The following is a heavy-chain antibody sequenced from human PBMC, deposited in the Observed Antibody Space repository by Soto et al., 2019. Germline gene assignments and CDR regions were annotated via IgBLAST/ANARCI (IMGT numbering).Heavy chain of an antibody. J-gene: IGHJ6*02. CDR1: GYTFTSYD. V-gene: IGHV1-8*01. CDR3: ARAYCSGGSCQTNYYYYYGMDV. Sequence: ASVKVSCKASGYTFTSYDINWVRQATGQGLEWMGWMNPNSGNTGYAQKFQGRVTMTRNTSISTAYMELSSLRSEDTAVYYCARAYCSGGSCQTNYYYYYGMDVWGQGTTVTVSS. D-gene: IGHD2-15*01. CDR2: MNPNSGNT.